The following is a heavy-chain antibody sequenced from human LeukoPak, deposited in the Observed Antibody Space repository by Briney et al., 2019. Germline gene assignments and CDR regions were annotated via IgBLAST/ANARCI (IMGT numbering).Heavy chain of an antibody. CDR3: ARAYYYDSSGYAGGPNAFDI. CDR2: IYYSGST. CDR1: GGSVSSYY. J-gene: IGHJ3*02. Sequence: SETLSLTCTVSGGSVSSYYWSWIRQPPGKGLEWIGYIYYSGSTNYNPSLKSRVTMSVDTSKNQFSLKLSSVTAADTAVYYCARAYYYDSSGYAGGPNAFDIWGQGTMVTVSS. D-gene: IGHD3-22*01. V-gene: IGHV4-59*02.